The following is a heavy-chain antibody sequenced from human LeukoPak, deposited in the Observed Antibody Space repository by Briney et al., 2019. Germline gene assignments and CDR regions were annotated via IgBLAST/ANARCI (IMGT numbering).Heavy chain of an antibody. CDR3: AHNGWYSIDN. V-gene: IGHV4-4*02. CDR1: GGSITRGNW. Sequence: SETLSLTCAVSGGSITRGNWWSWVRQSPGKGLQWIGEVYRRGSTNVNPSLKSRVTISVDTSKNQFSLKLSSVTAADTAVYYCAHNGWYSIDNWGQGTLVTVSS. CDR2: VYRRGST. D-gene: IGHD6-19*01. J-gene: IGHJ4*02.